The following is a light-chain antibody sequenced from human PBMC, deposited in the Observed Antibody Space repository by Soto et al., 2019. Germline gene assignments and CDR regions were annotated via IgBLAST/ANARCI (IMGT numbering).Light chain of an antibody. CDR1: NIGSKS. V-gene: IGLV3-21*04. CDR2: YDS. J-gene: IGLJ3*02. CDR3: QVWDSSSDPWV. Sequence: YELTQPPSVSVAPGKTARITCGGNNIGSKSVHWYQQKPGQAPVLVIYYDSDRPSGIPERFSGSNSGNTATLTISRVEAGDEADYYCQVWDSSSDPWVFGGGTKVTVL.